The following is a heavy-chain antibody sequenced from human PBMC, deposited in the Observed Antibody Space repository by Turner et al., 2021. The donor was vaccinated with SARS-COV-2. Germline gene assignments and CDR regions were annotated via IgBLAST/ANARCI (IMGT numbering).Heavy chain of an antibody. D-gene: IGHD6-13*01. V-gene: IGHV3-7*03. Sequence: EVQLVESGGGLVQPGGSLRLSCAASGFTFSSYWMSWVRPAPGKGLGWVANRKQDGSEKYYVDSVKGRFTISRDNAKNSLYLQMNGLRAEDTAVYYCARLHTSSWYFDYWGQGTLVTVSS. CDR3: ARLHTSSWYFDY. CDR2: RKQDGSEK. J-gene: IGHJ4*02. CDR1: GFTFSSYW.